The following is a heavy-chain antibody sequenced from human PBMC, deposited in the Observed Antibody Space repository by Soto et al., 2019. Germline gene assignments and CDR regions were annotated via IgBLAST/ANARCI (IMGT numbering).Heavy chain of an antibody. CDR3: ARVTMVIRDSDHFGVDV. CDR2: ISHSGTT. D-gene: IGHD4-17*01. V-gene: IGHV4-38-2*02. CDR1: GFPISSTYS. Sequence: PSETLSLTCLVSGFPISSTYSWGWIRQPPGKGLEWIGSISHSGTTSYSPSLTSRVSISVDTSKNQASLKLTSVTAADTAVYFCARVTMVIRDSDHFGVDVWGHGTTVTVSS. J-gene: IGHJ6*02.